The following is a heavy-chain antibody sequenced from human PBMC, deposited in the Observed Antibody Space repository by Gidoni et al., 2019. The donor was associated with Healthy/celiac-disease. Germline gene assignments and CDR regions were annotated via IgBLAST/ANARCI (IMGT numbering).Heavy chain of an antibody. V-gene: IGHV3-23*01. CDR1: RSTFSSYA. CDR2: ISGSGGST. D-gene: IGHD3-16*01. Sequence: EVQLLESGGGLVQPGGSLRLSCAASRSTFSSYAMSWVRQAPGKGLEWVSAISGSGGSTYYAYSVKGRFTISRDNSKNTLYLQRNSLRAEDTAVYYCVKDRLGQDRDYWGQGTLVTVSS. J-gene: IGHJ4*02. CDR3: VKDRLGQDRDY.